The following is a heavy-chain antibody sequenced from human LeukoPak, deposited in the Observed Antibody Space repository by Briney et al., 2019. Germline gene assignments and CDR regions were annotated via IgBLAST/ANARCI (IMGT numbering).Heavy chain of an antibody. Sequence: SETLSLTCTVSGGSISSGSYYWSWIRQPAGKGLEWIGRIYTSGSTNYNPSLKSRVTISVDTSKNQFSLKLSSVTAADTAVYYCARDWGVGIFDYWGQGTLVTVPS. D-gene: IGHD2-8*01. CDR1: GGSISSGSYY. V-gene: IGHV4-61*02. J-gene: IGHJ4*02. CDR2: IYTSGST. CDR3: ARDWGVGIFDY.